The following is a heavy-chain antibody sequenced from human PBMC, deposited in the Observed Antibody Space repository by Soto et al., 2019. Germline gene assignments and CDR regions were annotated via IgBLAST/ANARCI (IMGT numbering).Heavy chain of an antibody. CDR2: IYYSGST. CDR1: GFYVSSGSYY. D-gene: IGHD4-17*01. CDR3: GLTTVVEWSYPRPPCGMDV. J-gene: IGHJ6*02. V-gene: IGHV4-61*01. Sequence: PSETLCLTCTVSGFYVSSGSYYWSWNRQPPGKGLEWIGYIYYSGSTNYNPSLKSRVTISVDTSKNQFSLKLSSVTAADTAVYYCGLTTVVEWSYPRPPCGMDVWGQGTTVTVSS.